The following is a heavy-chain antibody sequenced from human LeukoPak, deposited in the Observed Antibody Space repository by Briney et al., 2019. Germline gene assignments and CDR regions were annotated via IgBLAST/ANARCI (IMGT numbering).Heavy chain of an antibody. CDR1: GYTFTGYY. CDR3: ARAVEVTMVQGVKY. J-gene: IGHJ4*02. D-gene: IGHD3-10*01. Sequence: GASVKVSCKASGYTFTGYYMHWVRQAPGQGLEWMGWINPNSGGTNYAQKFQGRVTMTRDTSISTAYMELSRLRSDDTAVYYCARAVEVTMVQGVKYWGQGTLVTVSS. V-gene: IGHV1-2*02. CDR2: INPNSGGT.